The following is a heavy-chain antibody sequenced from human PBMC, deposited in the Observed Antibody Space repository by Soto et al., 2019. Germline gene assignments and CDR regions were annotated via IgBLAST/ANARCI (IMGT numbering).Heavy chain of an antibody. J-gene: IGHJ3*02. Sequence: LRLSCAASGFTFSSYAMHWVRQAPGKGLEYVSTISRNGGSTYYANSVKGRFTISRDNSKNTLFLQMGSLRAEDMAVYYCARGPEGYAFYIWGQGTMVTVSS. CDR1: GFTFSSYA. CDR2: ISRNGGST. CDR3: ARGPEGYAFYI. V-gene: IGHV3-64*01.